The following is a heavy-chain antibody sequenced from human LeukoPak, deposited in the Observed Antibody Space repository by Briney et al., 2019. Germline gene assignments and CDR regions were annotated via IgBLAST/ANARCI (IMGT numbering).Heavy chain of an antibody. CDR1: GRSLSGYY. Sequence: AETLSLTCAVYGRSLSGYYWSWLRHPPRKGREWIGEISHSGSNNYNPSLKSRVTISVGTSKNQFSLKLSSVTAADTAVYYCARGLWPASSWDYWGQGTLVTVSS. CDR2: ISHSGSN. V-gene: IGHV4-34*01. CDR3: ARGLWPASSWDY. J-gene: IGHJ4*02. D-gene: IGHD2-21*01.